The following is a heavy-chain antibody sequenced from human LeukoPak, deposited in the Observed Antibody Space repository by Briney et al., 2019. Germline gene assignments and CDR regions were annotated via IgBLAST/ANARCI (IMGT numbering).Heavy chain of an antibody. J-gene: IGHJ4*02. CDR1: GFTFSSYW. D-gene: IGHD4-17*01. V-gene: IGHV3-7*01. Sequence: GGSLRLSCAASGFTFSSYWMSWVRQAPGKGLEWVANIKQDGSEKYYVDSVKGRFTISRDNAKNSLYLQMNSLRAVDTAVYYCARVFAEHDYGDYIFNDYWGQGTLVTVSS. CDR2: IKQDGSEK. CDR3: ARVFAEHDYGDYIFNDY.